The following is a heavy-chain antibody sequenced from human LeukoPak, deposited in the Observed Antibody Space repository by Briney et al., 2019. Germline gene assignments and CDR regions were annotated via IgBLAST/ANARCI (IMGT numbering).Heavy chain of an antibody. D-gene: IGHD3-3*01. J-gene: IGHJ4*02. CDR3: AKERQIWSGYHIDY. Sequence: GGSLRLSCAASGFTFNSYAMSWVRPAPGKGLEWVSAISGSGGSTYYADSVKGRFTISRDNSKNTLYLQMNSLRAEDTAVYYCAKERQIWSGYHIDYWGQGTLVTVSS. CDR1: GFTFNSYA. CDR2: ISGSGGST. V-gene: IGHV3-23*01.